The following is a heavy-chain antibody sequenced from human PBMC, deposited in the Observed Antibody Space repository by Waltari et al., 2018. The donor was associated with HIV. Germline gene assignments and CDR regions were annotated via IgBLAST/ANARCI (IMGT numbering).Heavy chain of an antibody. CDR2: IKSKTHGETT. CDR1: GFTFSNAW. V-gene: IGHV3-15*01. CDR3: TAVFDI. Sequence: EVQLVASGGGLVKPGGSLRLSCAASGFTFSNAWMSWVSQAPGKGLEWVGRIKSKTHGETTDYAAPVKGRFTISRDDSKNMLYLQMNSLKTEDTAVYYCTAVFDIWGQGTMVTVSS. J-gene: IGHJ3*02.